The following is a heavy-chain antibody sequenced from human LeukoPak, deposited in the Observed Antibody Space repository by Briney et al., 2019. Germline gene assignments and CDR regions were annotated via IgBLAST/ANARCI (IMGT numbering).Heavy chain of an antibody. CDR3: ARVMREGYGSGSPQGSFDY. CDR2: IYYSGST. J-gene: IGHJ4*02. CDR1: GGSISSSSYY. Sequence: SETLSLTCTVSGGSISSSSYYWGWIRQAPGKGLEWIGSIYYSGSTYYNPSHKSRVTISVDTSKNQFSLKLSSVTAADTAVYYCARVMREGYGSGSPQGSFDYWGQGTLVTVSS. V-gene: IGHV4-39*07. D-gene: IGHD3-10*01.